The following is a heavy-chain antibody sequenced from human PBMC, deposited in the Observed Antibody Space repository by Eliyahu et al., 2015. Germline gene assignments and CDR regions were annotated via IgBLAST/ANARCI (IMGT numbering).Heavy chain of an antibody. J-gene: IGHJ4*02. CDR1: GFPFSDYY. CDR2: IINSGNTV. Sequence: QVQLVESGGGLVKPGGSLRLSCAASGFPFSDYYMSWIRQAPGQGLEWVSKIINSGNTVHYAESVKGRFTISRDNAKDSLYLQMDSLRAEDTAVYYCARVPYSSSSGADYWGQGTLVNVSS. V-gene: IGHV3-11*01. CDR3: ARVPYSSSSGADY. D-gene: IGHD6-6*01.